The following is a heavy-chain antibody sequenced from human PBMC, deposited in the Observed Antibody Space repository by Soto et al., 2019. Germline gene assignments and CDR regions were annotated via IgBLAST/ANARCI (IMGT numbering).Heavy chain of an antibody. D-gene: IGHD2-15*01. V-gene: IGHV3-23*01. CDR2: ISGSGGST. J-gene: IGHJ4*02. Sequence: EVHLLESGGGLVQPGGSLRLSCGASGFTFSSHAMGWVRQAPGKGLEWVSGISGSGGSTYYADSVKGRFTVCRDNSKSTLYLQMDSLRAEDTAVYYCAKGDCSRGTCYSLVYFAYRGQGTLVTVSS. CDR1: GFTFSSHA. CDR3: AKGDCSRGTCYSLVYFAY.